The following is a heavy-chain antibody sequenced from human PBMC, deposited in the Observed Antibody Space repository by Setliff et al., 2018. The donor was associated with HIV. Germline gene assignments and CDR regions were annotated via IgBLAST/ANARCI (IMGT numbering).Heavy chain of an antibody. CDR1: GDSIRGGDFY. CDR3: ASRIYYYDESRVLREEGFVP. CDR2: VYWSGTT. J-gene: IGHJ5*02. Sequence: SETLSLTCIVSGDSIRGGDFYWTWIRQSPGKGLEWIGYVYWSGTTHYNPSLNGRVTISVDTSKNQFSLKLTSVTAADTAMYYCASRIYYYDESRVLREEGFVPWGQGTLVTVSS. V-gene: IGHV4-30-4*01. D-gene: IGHD3-22*01.